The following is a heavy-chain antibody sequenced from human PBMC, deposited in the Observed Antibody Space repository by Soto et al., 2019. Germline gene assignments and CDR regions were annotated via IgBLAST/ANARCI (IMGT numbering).Heavy chain of an antibody. CDR2: ISGSGGSA. D-gene: IGHD3-10*01. V-gene: IGHV3-23*01. CDR3: AKDINRGGATWGAFDI. Sequence: EVQLLESGGGLVQPGGSLRLSCAASGFTFSSYAMNWVRQAPEKGLEWVSSISGSGGSAYYADSVKGRFTISRDNSKNTLYLKMKSLRAEDTAVYYCAKDINRGGATWGAFDIWGQGTMVTVSS. J-gene: IGHJ3*02. CDR1: GFTFSSYA.